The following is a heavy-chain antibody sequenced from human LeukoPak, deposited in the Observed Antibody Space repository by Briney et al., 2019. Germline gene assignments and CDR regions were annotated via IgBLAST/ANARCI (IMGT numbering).Heavy chain of an antibody. CDR3: ARCSGGSCYHDY. CDR2: IYTSGST. CDR1: GGSISSGSYY. D-gene: IGHD2-15*01. Sequence: SETLSLTCTVSGGSISSGSYYWSWIRQPAGKGLEWIGRIYTSGSTNYNPSLKSRVTISVDSSKNQFSLKLSSVTAADTAVYYCARCSGGSCYHDYWGQGTLVTVSS. V-gene: IGHV4-61*02. J-gene: IGHJ4*02.